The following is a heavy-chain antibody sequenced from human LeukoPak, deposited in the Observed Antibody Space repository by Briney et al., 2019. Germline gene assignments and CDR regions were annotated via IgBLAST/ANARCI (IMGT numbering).Heavy chain of an antibody. CDR3: ARATGVNYDSSGYSDY. D-gene: IGHD3-22*01. J-gene: IGHJ4*02. CDR1: GFTFSSYA. Sequence: GGSLRLSCAASGFTFSSYAMHWVRQAPGKGLEYVSAISSNGGSTYYANSVKGRFTISRDNSKNTLYLQMGSLRAEDTAVYYCARATGVNYDSSGYSDYWGQGTLVTVSS. CDR2: ISSNGGST. V-gene: IGHV3-64*01.